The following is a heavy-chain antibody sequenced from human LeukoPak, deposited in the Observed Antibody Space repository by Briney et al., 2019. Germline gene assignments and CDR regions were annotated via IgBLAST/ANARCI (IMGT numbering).Heavy chain of an antibody. Sequence: SETLSLTCTVSGGSISSYYWSWIRQPPGKGLEWIGYIYYSGSTNYNPSLKSRVTISVDTSKNQFSLKLSSVTAADTAVYYCARADRYYDSPDYWGQGTLVTVSS. J-gene: IGHJ4*02. CDR3: ARADRYYDSPDY. CDR1: GGSISSYY. CDR2: IYYSGST. D-gene: IGHD3-22*01. V-gene: IGHV4-59*01.